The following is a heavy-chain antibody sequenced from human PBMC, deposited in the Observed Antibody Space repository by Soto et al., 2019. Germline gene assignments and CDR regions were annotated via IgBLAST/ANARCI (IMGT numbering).Heavy chain of an antibody. CDR1: GYTFTSYG. Sequence: GASVKVSCKASGYTFTSYGISWVRQAPGQGLEWMGWISAYNGNTNYAQKLQGRVTMTTDTSTSTAYMELRSLRSDDTAVYYCAVDYYDSSGWKLDAFDIWGQGTMVTVSS. V-gene: IGHV1-18*04. D-gene: IGHD3-22*01. J-gene: IGHJ3*02. CDR3: AVDYYDSSGWKLDAFDI. CDR2: ISAYNGNT.